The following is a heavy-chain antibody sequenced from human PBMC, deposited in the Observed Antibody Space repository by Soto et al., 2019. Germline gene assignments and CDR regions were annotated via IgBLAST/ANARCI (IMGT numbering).Heavy chain of an antibody. Sequence: TLSLTCTVSGGSISSGDYYWSWIRQPPGKGLEWIGYIYYSGSTYYNPSLKSRVTISVDTSKNQFSLKLSSVTAADTAVYYCASIATVVTISYFDYWGQGTLVTVSS. CDR2: IYYSGST. CDR1: GGSISSGDYY. V-gene: IGHV4-30-4*01. CDR3: ASIATVVTISYFDY. D-gene: IGHD4-17*01. J-gene: IGHJ4*02.